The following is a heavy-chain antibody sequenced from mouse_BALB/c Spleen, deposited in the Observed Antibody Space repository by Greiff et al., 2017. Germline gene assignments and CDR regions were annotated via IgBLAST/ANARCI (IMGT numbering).Heavy chain of an antibody. CDR2: INPGSGGT. J-gene: IGHJ3*01. CDR1: GYAFTNYL. CDR3: ARSGVRAAWFAY. Sequence: QVQLQQSGAELVRPGPSVKVSCKASGYAFTNYLIEWVKQRPGQGLEWIGVINPGSGGTNYNEKFKGKATLTADKSSSTAYMQLSSLTSDDSAVYFCARSGVRAAWFAYWGQGTLVTVSA. V-gene: IGHV1-54*01. D-gene: IGHD2-14*01.